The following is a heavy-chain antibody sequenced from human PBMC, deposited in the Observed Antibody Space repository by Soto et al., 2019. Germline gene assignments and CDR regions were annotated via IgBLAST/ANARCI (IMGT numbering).Heavy chain of an antibody. CDR1: GFSFSISP. D-gene: IGHD5-18*01. CDR2: IKEGGSEK. Sequence: WGALGLSCASSGFSFSISPMHWVRQAPGKGLEWVAGIKEGGSEKYYVDSLKGRFTISKDNAENSLELHMNRLRVEDTAVYYCVRARGYNAFDYWGLGTLVTVSS. V-gene: IGHV3-7*01. CDR3: VRARGYNAFDY. J-gene: IGHJ4*02.